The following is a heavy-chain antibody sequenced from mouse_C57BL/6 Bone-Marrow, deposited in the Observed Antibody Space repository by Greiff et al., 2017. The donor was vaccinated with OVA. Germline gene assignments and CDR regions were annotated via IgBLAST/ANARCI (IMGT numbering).Heavy chain of an antibody. CDR2: INPNYGTT. D-gene: IGHD2-1*01. CDR1: GYSFTDYN. Sequence: EVQLQQSGPELVKPGASVKISCKASGYSFTDYNMNWVKQSNGKSLEWIGVINPNYGTTSYNQKFKGKATLTVDQSSSTAYMQLNSLTSEDSAVYYCASWTLYGNYWYFYVWGTGTTVTVSS. V-gene: IGHV1-39*01. CDR3: ASWTLYGNYWYFYV. J-gene: IGHJ1*03.